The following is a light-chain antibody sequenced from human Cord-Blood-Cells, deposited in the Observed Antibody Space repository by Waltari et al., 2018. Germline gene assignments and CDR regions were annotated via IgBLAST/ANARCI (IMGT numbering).Light chain of an antibody. J-gene: IGLJ3*02. CDR2: DVR. Sequence: QSALTKPASVSGSPEHSITISYPATSHDVGGYTCVSWYKQYPVKAPNLMIYDVRNRPSGVSNRFSCYKYGNTASLTISGLQAEDEDDYYCSSYTSSSTWVFGVGTKLTVL. CDR3: SSYTSSSTWV. CDR1: SHDVGGYTC. V-gene: IGLV2-14*03.